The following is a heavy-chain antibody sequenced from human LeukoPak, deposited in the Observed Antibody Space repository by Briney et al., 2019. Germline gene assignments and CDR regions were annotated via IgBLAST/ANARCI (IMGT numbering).Heavy chain of an antibody. J-gene: IGHJ4*02. CDR2: VYPDDSDT. CDR1: GYSFTTYC. D-gene: IGHD3-10*01. V-gene: IGHV5-51*01. CDR3: ARRRGSGTYYYEFDS. Sequence: GESLKISCRGSGYSFTTYCIGWVRQMPGKGLEWMGIVYPDDSDTKYSPSLQGRVTISADTSITTAYPECSSLTASDTVMFYWARRRGSGTYYYEFDSWGQGTLVTVSS.